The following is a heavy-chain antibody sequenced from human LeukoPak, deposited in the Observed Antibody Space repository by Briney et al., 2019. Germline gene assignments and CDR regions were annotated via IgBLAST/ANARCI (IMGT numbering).Heavy chain of an antibody. CDR3: ARGPSPYYDFWSGYYRSEYMDV. CDR2: INTNTGNP. CDR1: GYTFTSYA. V-gene: IGHV7-4-1*02. D-gene: IGHD3-3*01. Sequence: ASVKVSCKASGYTFTSYAMNWVRQAPGQGLEWMGWINTNTGNPTYAQGFTGRFVFSLDTSVSTAYLQISSLKAEDTAVYYCARGPSPYYDFWSGYYRSEYMDVWGKGTTVTVSS. J-gene: IGHJ6*03.